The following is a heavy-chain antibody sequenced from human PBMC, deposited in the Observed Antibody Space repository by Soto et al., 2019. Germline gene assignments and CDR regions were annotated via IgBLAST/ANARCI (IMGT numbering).Heavy chain of an antibody. V-gene: IGHV1-69*06. Sequence: SVKVSCKVSGSRFSNYVISWVRQAPGHGLERLGRIIPIFNSTKYAQSFQGRVTITADKSTSTASLELSSLRSDDTAVYYCAREGRGKKAGYNGLVSLGYWGQGTLVTVSS. CDR2: IIPIFNST. CDR3: AREGRGKKAGYNGLVSLGY. J-gene: IGHJ4*02. CDR1: GSRFSNYV. D-gene: IGHD2-2*02.